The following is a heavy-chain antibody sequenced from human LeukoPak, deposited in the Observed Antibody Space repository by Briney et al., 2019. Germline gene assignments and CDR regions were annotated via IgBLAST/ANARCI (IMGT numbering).Heavy chain of an antibody. CDR3: ARVPHYYFGYGYFDT. V-gene: IGHV4-34*01. CDR1: GGSFSGYY. J-gene: IGHJ4*02. Sequence: PSETLSLTCVVNGGSFSGYYWSRIRQPPGKGLEWIGEIDQSGTTNYNPSLKSRVAISIDTSKKQFSLTLTSMTAADTAVYYCARVPHYYFGYGYFDTWGQGTRVTVSS. CDR2: IDQSGTT. D-gene: IGHD3/OR15-3a*01.